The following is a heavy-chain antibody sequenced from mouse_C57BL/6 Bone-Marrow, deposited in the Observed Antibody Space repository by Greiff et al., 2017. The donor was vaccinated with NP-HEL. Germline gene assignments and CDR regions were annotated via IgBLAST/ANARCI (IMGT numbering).Heavy chain of an antibody. CDR3: ARDEWDDFDV. CDR1: GFTFSSYA. D-gene: IGHD4-1*01. Sequence: DVQLVESGGGLVKPGGSLKLSCAASGFTFSSYAMSWVRQTPEKRLEWVATISDGGSYTYYPDNVKGRFTISRDNAKNNLYLQMSHLKSEDTAMYYCARDEWDDFDVWGTGTTVTVSS. CDR2: ISDGGSYT. V-gene: IGHV5-4*01. J-gene: IGHJ1*03.